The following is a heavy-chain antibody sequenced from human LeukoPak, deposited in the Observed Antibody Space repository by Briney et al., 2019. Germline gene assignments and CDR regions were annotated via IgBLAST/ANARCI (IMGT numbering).Heavy chain of an antibody. CDR1: GFTFSSYS. Sequence: GGSLRLSRAASGFTFSSYSMNWVRQAPGKGLEWVSSVSSSSSYIYYADSVKGRFTISRDNAKNSLYLQMNSLRAEDTAVYYCASSPLRYFDWSYWGQGTLVTVSS. V-gene: IGHV3-21*01. D-gene: IGHD3-9*01. CDR3: ASSPLRYFDWSY. J-gene: IGHJ4*02. CDR2: VSSSSSYI.